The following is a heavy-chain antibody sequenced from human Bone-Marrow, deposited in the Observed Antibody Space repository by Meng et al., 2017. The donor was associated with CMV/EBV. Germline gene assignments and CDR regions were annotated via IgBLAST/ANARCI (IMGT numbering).Heavy chain of an antibody. D-gene: IGHD3-9*01. J-gene: IGHJ5*02. Sequence: SGNYYWSWIRQQPGKGLEWIGYIYYSGTTFYNPSLKSRVTLSVDTSKNQFSLKLASVTAADTAVYYCARRMYYDILTGYYDCTWFDPWGQGTLVTSPQ. CDR1: SGNYY. V-gene: IGHV4-31*02. CDR3: ARRMYYDILTGYYDCTWFDP. CDR2: IYYSGTT.